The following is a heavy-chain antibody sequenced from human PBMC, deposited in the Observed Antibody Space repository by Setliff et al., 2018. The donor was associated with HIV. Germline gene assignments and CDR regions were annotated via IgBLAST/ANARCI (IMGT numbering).Heavy chain of an antibody. D-gene: IGHD6-19*01. V-gene: IGHV4-61*09. CDR3: ARPRRVRSRAWYWFDI. CDR1: GGSISSGSYY. Sequence: PSETLSLTCTVSGGSISSGSYYWSWIRQPAGKGLEWIGHIHTSGSTKYNPSLQSRVTISVDSSKNQFSLNLFSVTAADTAVYYCARPRRVRSRAWYWFDIWGQGTLVTVSS. J-gene: IGHJ5*02. CDR2: IHTSGST.